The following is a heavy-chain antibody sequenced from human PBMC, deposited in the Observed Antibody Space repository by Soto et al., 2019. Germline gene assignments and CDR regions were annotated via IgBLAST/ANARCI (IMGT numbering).Heavy chain of an antibody. CDR1: GESFIGYY. Sequence: QVHLQQWGAGLLKPSETLSLTCAVYGESFIGYYWTWIRQSPGKGLEWIGEINHGGSTNYNPSLKSRVTISIDTSKNQFSLKLTSVTAADTSVYYCVRTDIVTTNWFDPWGQGTLVTVSS. V-gene: IGHV4-34*01. CDR2: INHGGST. CDR3: VRTDIVTTNWFDP. D-gene: IGHD5-12*01. J-gene: IGHJ5*02.